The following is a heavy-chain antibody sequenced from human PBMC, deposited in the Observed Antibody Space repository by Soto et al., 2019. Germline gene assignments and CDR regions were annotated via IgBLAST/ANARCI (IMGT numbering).Heavy chain of an antibody. J-gene: IGHJ5*02. V-gene: IGHV3-21*01. CDR1: GFTFRSFT. CDR2: VSSNSAYI. CDR3: MRDASRDSSARGWFDP. D-gene: IGHD6-13*01. Sequence: VGSLRLSCAASGFTFRSFTMNWVRQAPGKGLEWVSTVSSNSAYIYYTDALRGRFTISRDNAKNSLHLQMNSLRAEDTAVYYCMRDASRDSSARGWFDPWGPGTLVTVSA.